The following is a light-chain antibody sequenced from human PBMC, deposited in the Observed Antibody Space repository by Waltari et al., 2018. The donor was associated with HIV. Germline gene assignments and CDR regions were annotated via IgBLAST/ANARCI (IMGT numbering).Light chain of an antibody. CDR1: QSVSRY. Sequence: EIVLTQSPATLSLSPGERANLYCRASQSVSRYLAWYQQKPGQTPRLLIYDASTRSTGIPARFSCTGSGTDFNLTISSLEPEAFAVYYCHQRSNWLTFGGGTKVEIK. CDR3: HQRSNWLT. V-gene: IGKV3-11*01. J-gene: IGKJ4*01. CDR2: DAS.